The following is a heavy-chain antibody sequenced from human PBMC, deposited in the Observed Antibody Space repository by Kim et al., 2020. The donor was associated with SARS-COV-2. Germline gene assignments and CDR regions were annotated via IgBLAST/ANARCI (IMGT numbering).Heavy chain of an antibody. Sequence: YYNPSLKSPVTMFVDTSTNQFSLKVTSVTAADTAVYHCASSSVGGNYFDYWGQGALVTVSS. J-gene: IGHJ4*02. D-gene: IGHD3-16*01. CDR3: ASSSVGGNYFDY. V-gene: IGHV4-39*01.